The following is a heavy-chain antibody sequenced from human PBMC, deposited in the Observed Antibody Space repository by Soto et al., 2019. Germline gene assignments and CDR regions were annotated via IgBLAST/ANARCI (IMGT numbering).Heavy chain of an antibody. V-gene: IGHV3-30*03. CDR2: ISYDGSNK. D-gene: IGHD3-10*01. CDR3: VGGQFYFDY. Sequence: QVQLVESGGGVVQPGRSLRLSCAASGFPFTSYGMHWVREGPGKGLEWLAVISYDGSNKFYADSVKGRFTISRDNSKNTLYLQIKSLRPEDTALYYCVGGQFYFDYRGQGTLVIGSS. J-gene: IGHJ4*02. CDR1: GFPFTSYG.